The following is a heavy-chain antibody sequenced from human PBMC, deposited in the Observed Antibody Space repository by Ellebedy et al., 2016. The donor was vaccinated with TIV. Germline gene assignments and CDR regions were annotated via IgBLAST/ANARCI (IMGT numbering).Heavy chain of an antibody. CDR2: ISAYNGNT. Sequence: ASVKVSXXASGYTFTSYGISWVRQAPGQGLEWMGWISAYNGNTNYAQKLQGRVTMTTDTSTSTAYMELRSLRSDDTAVYYCARDAMSSGYSNFDYWGQGTLVTVSS. CDR3: ARDAMSSGYSNFDY. D-gene: IGHD3-22*01. J-gene: IGHJ4*02. V-gene: IGHV1-18*01. CDR1: GYTFTSYG.